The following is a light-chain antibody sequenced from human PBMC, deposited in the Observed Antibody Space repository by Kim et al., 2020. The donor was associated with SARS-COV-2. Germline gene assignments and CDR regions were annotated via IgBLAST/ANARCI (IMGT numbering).Light chain of an antibody. V-gene: IGKV3-20*01. Sequence: EIVLTQSPATLSLSPGERAALFCRASQSVSSSYLAWYQQKPGQAPRLLIYGASSRATGIPDRFSGSGSGTDFTLTITRLEPDDFAVYYCQQYGTSPLTFGGGTKVEI. CDR2: GAS. J-gene: IGKJ4*01. CDR1: QSVSSSY. CDR3: QQYGTSPLT.